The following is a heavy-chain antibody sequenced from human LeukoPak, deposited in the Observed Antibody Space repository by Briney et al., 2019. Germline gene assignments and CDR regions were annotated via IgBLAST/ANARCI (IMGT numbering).Heavy chain of an antibody. Sequence: SETLSFTCTVSGGSISSGDYYWSWIRQPPGKGLEWIGYIYYSGSTYYNPSLKSRVTISVDTSKNQFSLKLSSVTAADTAVYYCAAHDILTGYYIFWGQGTLVTVSS. D-gene: IGHD3-9*01. CDR1: GGSISSGDYY. J-gene: IGHJ4*02. CDR3: AAHDILTGYYIF. CDR2: IYYSGST. V-gene: IGHV4-30-4*08.